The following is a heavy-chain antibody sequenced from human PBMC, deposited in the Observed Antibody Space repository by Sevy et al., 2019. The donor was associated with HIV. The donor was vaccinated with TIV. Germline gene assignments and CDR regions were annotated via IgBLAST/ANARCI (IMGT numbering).Heavy chain of an antibody. J-gene: IGHJ3*02. D-gene: IGHD3-22*01. Sequence: GESLKISCAASGFTFSSHYMSRVRQAPGKGLEWVANIKQDGSDKFYVESVKGRFTISRDNAKNSLYLQLSSLRAEDTAMYFCAREALYYYDSERHYDDAFDMWGPGTMVTVS. CDR1: GFTFSSHY. CDR3: AREALYYYDSERHYDDAFDM. CDR2: IKQDGSDK. V-gene: IGHV3-7*01.